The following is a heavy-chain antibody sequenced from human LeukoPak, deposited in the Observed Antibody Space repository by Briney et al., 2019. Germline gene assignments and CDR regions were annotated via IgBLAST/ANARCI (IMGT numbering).Heavy chain of an antibody. CDR2: IWYDGGNK. CDR1: GFTFSSYG. V-gene: IGHV3-33*08. Sequence: GGSLRLSCAASGFTFSSYGMHWVRQAPGKGLEWVAVIWYDGGNKYYADSVKGRFTISRDNSKNTLYLQMNSLRAEDTAVYYCATEYSSSWGYYYGMDVWGQGTTVTVSS. CDR3: ATEYSSSWGYYYGMDV. D-gene: IGHD6-6*01. J-gene: IGHJ6*02.